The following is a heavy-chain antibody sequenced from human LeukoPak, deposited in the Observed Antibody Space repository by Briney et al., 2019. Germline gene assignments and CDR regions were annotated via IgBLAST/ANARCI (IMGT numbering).Heavy chain of an antibody. CDR2: IDTSSSYI. Sequence: GGSLRLSCAASGFTFTNYNMNWVRQAPGKGLEWVSCIDTSSSYIYYADSVKGRFTISRDNAKNSLYLQMNSLRAEDTALYYCARTPYYDSSGPPDYWGQGTLVTVSS. CDR1: GFTFTNYN. J-gene: IGHJ4*02. V-gene: IGHV3-21*04. D-gene: IGHD3-22*01. CDR3: ARTPYYDSSGPPDY.